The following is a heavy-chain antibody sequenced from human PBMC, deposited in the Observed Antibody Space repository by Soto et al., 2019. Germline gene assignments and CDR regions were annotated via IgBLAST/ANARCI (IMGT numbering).Heavy chain of an antibody. D-gene: IGHD2-21*02. Sequence: SETLSLTCTVSGGSISSGDYYWSWIRQPPGKGLEWIGYIYYSGSTYYNPSLKSRVTISVDTSKNQFSLKLSSVTAADTAVYYCAGGVVVTATGDLQFRKHYYYYYGMDVWGQGTTVTVSS. V-gene: IGHV4-30-4*01. CDR2: IYYSGST. J-gene: IGHJ6*02. CDR3: AGGVVVTATGDLQFRKHYYYYYGMDV. CDR1: GGSISSGDYY.